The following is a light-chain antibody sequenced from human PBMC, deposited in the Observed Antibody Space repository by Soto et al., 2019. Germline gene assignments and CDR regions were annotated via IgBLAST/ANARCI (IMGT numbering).Light chain of an antibody. CDR2: GTS. CDR3: QQTYSAPPT. Sequence: DIQMTQSPSSLSASVGDRVTISCRASQSIGSYLNWYQQQPGKAPKPLIYGTSTLQSGVPSRFSGSGSAIDFTLTINSLQPEDFATYYCQQTYSAPPTFGGGTKVEI. CDR1: QSIGSY. J-gene: IGKJ4*01. V-gene: IGKV1-39*01.